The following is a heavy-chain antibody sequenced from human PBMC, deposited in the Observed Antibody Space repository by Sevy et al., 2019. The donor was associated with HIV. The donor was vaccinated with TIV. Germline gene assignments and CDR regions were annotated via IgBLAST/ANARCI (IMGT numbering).Heavy chain of an antibody. Sequence: SETLSLTCIVSGGSISSDSYYWGWIRQPPGKGLEWIGSIYYTGSTYYNPSLKSRVTISSDTSKNQFSLRLSSVTAADTALYFCARPSSLYYYYAMDVRGQGTTVTVSS. J-gene: IGHJ6*02. D-gene: IGHD3-10*01. CDR3: ARPSSLYYYYAMDV. CDR1: GGSISSDSYY. CDR2: IYYTGST. V-gene: IGHV4-39*01.